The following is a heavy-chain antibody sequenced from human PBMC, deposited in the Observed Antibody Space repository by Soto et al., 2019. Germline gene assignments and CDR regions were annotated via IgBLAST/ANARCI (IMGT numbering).Heavy chain of an antibody. CDR3: ARDRRDCSSTSCYVWGGYYYYGMDV. V-gene: IGHV3-30-3*01. CDR2: ISYDGSNK. Sequence: PGGSLRLSCAASGFTFSSYAMHWVRQAPGKGLEWVAVISYDGSNKYYADSVKGRFTISRDNSKNTLYLQMNSLRAEDTAVYYCARDRRDCSSTSCYVWGGYYYYGMDVWGQGTTVTVSS. D-gene: IGHD2-2*01. CDR1: GFTFSSYA. J-gene: IGHJ6*02.